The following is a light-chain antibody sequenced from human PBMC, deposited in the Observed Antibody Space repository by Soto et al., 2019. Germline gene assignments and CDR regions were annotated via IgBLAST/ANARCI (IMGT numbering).Light chain of an antibody. CDR2: RAS. Sequence: IQFTQSPSFLSASVGDSVTITCRASQGISNWLAWYQQKPGSLPRLLIYRASTLESGVPSRFSGSGYGTDFTLTISSLQPEDFATYYCLQDYNYPWTFGQGTKV. J-gene: IGKJ1*01. CDR1: QGISNW. V-gene: IGKV1-6*01. CDR3: LQDYNYPWT.